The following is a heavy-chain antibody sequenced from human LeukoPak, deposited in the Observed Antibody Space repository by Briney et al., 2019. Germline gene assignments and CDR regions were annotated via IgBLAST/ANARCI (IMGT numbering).Heavy chain of an antibody. CDR2: IWYDGSNK. CDR3: ARDLQLWFEPYYYYYYGMDV. D-gene: IGHD5-18*01. CDR1: GFTFSSYG. J-gene: IGHJ6*04. Sequence: GRSLRLSCAASGFTFSSYGMHWVRQAPGKGLEWVAVIWYDGSNKYYADSVKGRFTISRDNSKNTLYLQMNSLRAEDTAVYYCARDLQLWFEPYYYYYYGMDVWGKGTTVTVSS. V-gene: IGHV3-33*01.